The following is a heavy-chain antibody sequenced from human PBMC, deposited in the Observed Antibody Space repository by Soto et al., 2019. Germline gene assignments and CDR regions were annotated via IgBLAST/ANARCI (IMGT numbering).Heavy chain of an antibody. CDR1: GGTFSSHG. V-gene: IGHV1-69*06. CDR3: ASERSGQYFDC. J-gene: IGHJ4*02. D-gene: IGHD6-25*01. Sequence: QVQLVQSGTVVQRRGSSVKVSCQASGGTFSSHGMAWVRQAPGQGLEWMGGIIPTFGTPTYAPKFQGRVRITSDKLRNTAYKEPAVQRSEETGAWYCASERSGQYFDCWGQGSLITVSS. CDR2: IIPTFGTP.